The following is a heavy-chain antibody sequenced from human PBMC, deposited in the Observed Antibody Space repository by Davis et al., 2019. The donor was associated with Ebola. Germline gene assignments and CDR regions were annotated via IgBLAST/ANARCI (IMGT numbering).Heavy chain of an antibody. J-gene: IGHJ6*02. CDR2: ISSSGSTI. CDR1: GFTFSDYY. V-gene: IGHV3-11*01. CDR3: ARGLITVTRRYYGMDV. D-gene: IGHD3-22*01. Sequence: GESLKISCAASGFTFSDYYMRWIRQAPGKGLAWVSYISSSGSTIYYADSVKGRFTISRDNAKKSLYLQMNSLRAEDTAVYCCARGLITVTRRYYGMDVWGQGTTVTVSS.